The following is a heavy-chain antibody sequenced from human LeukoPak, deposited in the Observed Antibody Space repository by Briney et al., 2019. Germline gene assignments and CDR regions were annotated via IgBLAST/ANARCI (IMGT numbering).Heavy chain of an antibody. CDR2: IIPIFGTA. V-gene: IGHV1-69*06. D-gene: IGHD2-15*01. J-gene: IGHJ6*03. CDR3: ARDRQLLPYYMDV. Sequence: GASVKVSCKASGGTFSSYAISWVRQAPGQGLEWMGGIIPIFGTANYAQKFQGRVTITADKSTSTAYMELSSLRSDDTAVYYCARDRQLLPYYMDVWGKGTTVTVSS. CDR1: GGTFSSYA.